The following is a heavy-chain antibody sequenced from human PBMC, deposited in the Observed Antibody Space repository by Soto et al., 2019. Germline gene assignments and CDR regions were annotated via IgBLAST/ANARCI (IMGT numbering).Heavy chain of an antibody. V-gene: IGHV4-34*01. J-gene: IGHJ5*02. CDR1: GGSFSGYY. CDR2: INHSGST. CDR3: ARTGIQLWFDP. Sequence: SETLSLPCAVYGGSFSGYYWSWIRQPPGKGRERIGEINHSGSTNYNPSPMSRFTILVDTSKNQFSLKLSSVTAADTAVYSCARTGIQLWFDPWGQGTLVTVSS. D-gene: IGHD5-18*01.